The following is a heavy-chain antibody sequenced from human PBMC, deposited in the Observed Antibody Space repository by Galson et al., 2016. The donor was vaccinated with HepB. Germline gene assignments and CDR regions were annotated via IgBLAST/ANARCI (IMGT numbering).Heavy chain of an antibody. Sequence: SLRLSCAASGFTFSTYVMSWVRQAPGKGLEWVSGISGDGHSTYYADSVKGRFTISRDNSKNTLYLQMNSPRADDTALYYCAKDRDHFGDYVFDYWGQGTLVTVSS. CDR1: GFTFSTYV. J-gene: IGHJ4*02. D-gene: IGHD4-17*01. CDR3: AKDRDHFGDYVFDY. V-gene: IGHV3-23*01. CDR2: ISGDGHST.